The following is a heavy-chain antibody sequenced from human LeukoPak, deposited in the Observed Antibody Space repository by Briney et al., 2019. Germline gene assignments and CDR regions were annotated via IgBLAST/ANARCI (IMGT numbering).Heavy chain of an antibody. CDR2: IYTSAST. CDR1: GGSISSGSYY. J-gene: IGHJ4*02. V-gene: IGHV4-61*02. Sequence: PSETLSLTCTVSGGSISSGSYYWRWIRQPAGKGLEWIGRIYTSASTNYNPSLKSRVTISVDTSKIQFSLKLSAVTAADTAVYYCARAPMVRGVYYFDYWGRGTLVTVSS. CDR3: ARAPMVRGVYYFDY. D-gene: IGHD3-10*01.